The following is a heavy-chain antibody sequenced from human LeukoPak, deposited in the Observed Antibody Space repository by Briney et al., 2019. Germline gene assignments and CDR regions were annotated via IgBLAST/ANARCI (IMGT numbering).Heavy chain of an antibody. CDR1: GGSFSTGSYY. J-gene: IGHJ3*02. V-gene: IGHV4-61*01. CDR2: LSYSGST. D-gene: IGHD5-18*01. Sequence: SETLSLTCTVSGGSFSTGSYYWSWIRQPPGKGLEWLGYLSYSGSTSYNPSLKSRVTISVDTSKNQFSLILSSVTAADTAVYYCARDQGRNTDIWGQGTMVTVSS. CDR3: ARDQGRNTDI.